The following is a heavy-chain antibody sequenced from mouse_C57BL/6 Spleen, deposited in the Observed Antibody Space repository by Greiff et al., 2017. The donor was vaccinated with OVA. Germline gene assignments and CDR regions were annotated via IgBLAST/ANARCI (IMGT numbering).Heavy chain of an antibody. CDR3: VRQDSVFDY. CDR1: GFSFNTYA. V-gene: IGHV10-1*01. D-gene: IGHD2-12*01. Sequence: EVNLVESGGGLVQPKGSLKLSCAASGFSFNTYAMNWVRQAPGKGLEWVARIRSKSNNYATYYADSVKDRFTISRDDSESMLYLQMNNLKTEDTAMYYCVRQDSVFDYWGQGTTLTVSS. J-gene: IGHJ2*01. CDR2: IRSKSNNYAT.